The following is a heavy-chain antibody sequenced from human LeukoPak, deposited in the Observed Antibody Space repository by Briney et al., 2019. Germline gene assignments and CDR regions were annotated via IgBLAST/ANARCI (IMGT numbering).Heavy chain of an antibody. CDR1: GFTFSSYA. CDR3: ARDPPALGYYYYGMDV. J-gene: IGHJ6*02. CDR2: ISGSGGST. V-gene: IGHV3-23*01. Sequence: PGGSLRLSCAASGFTFSSYAMSWVRQAPGKGLEWVSAISGSGGSTYYADSVKGRFTISRDNSKNTLYLQMNSLRVEDTAVYYCARDPPALGYYYYGMDVWGQGTTVTVS. D-gene: IGHD3-16*01.